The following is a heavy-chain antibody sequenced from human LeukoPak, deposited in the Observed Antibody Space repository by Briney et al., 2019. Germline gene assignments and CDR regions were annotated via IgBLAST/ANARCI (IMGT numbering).Heavy chain of an antibody. J-gene: IGHJ4*02. CDR3: ARELDYGGNSYFDY. D-gene: IGHD4-23*01. CDR1: GFTVSSNY. CDR2: IYSGGST. V-gene: IGHV3-66*02. Sequence: GGSLRLSCAASGFTVSSNYMSWVRQAPGKGLEWVSVIYSGGSTYYADSVKGRFTISRDNSKNTLYPQMNSLRAEDTAVYYCARELDYGGNSYFDYWGQGTLVTVSS.